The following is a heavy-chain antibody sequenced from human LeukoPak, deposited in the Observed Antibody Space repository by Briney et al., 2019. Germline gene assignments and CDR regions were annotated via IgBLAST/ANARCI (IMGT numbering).Heavy chain of an antibody. V-gene: IGHV4-59*12. CDR2: IYYSGST. D-gene: IGHD1-26*01. J-gene: IGHJ4*02. CDR3: ARDPQEAGATIPRAYFDY. Sequence: SETLSLTCTVSGGSISSYYWSWIRQPPGKGLEWIGYIYYSGSTNYNPSLKSRVTISVDTSKNQFSLKLSSVTAADTAVYYCARDPQEAGATIPRAYFDYWGQGTLVTVSS. CDR1: GGSISSYY.